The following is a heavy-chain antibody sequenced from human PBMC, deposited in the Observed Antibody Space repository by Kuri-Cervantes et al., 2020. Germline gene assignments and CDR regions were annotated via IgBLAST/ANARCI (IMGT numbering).Heavy chain of an antibody. J-gene: IGHJ6*03. CDR1: GGSFSDYY. Sequence: SQTLSLTCAVYGGSFSDYYWSWIRHSPGKGLEWIGEINHDGNTNFHPSLKSRVTISVDPSKNQFSLKLTSVTAADSAVHYCARERLAATANYYYYMDVWGKGTTVTVSS. D-gene: IGHD6-13*01. V-gene: IGHV4-34*01. CDR3: ARERLAATANYYYYMDV. CDR2: INHDGNT.